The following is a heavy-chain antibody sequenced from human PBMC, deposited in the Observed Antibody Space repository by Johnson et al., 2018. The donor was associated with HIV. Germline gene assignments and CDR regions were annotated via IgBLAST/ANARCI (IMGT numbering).Heavy chain of an antibody. CDR3: AKDMVRGFWGDAFDI. CDR1: GFSFSSYG. Sequence: QVQLVESGGGVVQPGGSLRLSCAASGFSFSSYGMHWVRQAPGKGLEWVAFIRYDGNNKYYADSVKGRFTISRDNSKNTLYLQMNRLRAEDTAVYYCAKDMVRGFWGDAFDIWGQGTVVTVPS. D-gene: IGHD3-10*01. CDR2: IRYDGNNK. J-gene: IGHJ3*02. V-gene: IGHV3-30*02.